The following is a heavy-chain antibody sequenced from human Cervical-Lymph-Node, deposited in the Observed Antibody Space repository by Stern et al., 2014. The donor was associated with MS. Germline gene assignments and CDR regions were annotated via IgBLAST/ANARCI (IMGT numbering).Heavy chain of an antibody. J-gene: IGHJ4*02. CDR2: TIPIFGTA. Sequence: VQLLQSGAEVKKPGSSVKVSCQASGGSFINNVISWVRQAPGQGLEWMGGTIPIFGTALYAQKFRGRVTITADASKRTASMELSSLRPDDTAVDFGARAASTTSSYNFWGPGTLVTVSS. CDR1: GGSFINNV. V-gene: IGHV1-69*01. D-gene: IGHD3-10*01. CDR3: ARAASTTSSYNF.